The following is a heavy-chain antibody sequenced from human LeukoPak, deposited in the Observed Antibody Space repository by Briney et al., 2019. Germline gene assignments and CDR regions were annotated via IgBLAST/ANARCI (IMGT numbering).Heavy chain of an antibody. CDR1: GFTFSSYS. V-gene: IGHV3-21*01. D-gene: IGHD6-6*01. J-gene: IGHJ4*02. Sequence: GGSLRLSCAASGFTFSSYSMNWVRQAPGKGLEWVSSISSSSSYIYYADSVKGRFTISRDNAKNSLYLQMNSLRAEDTAVYYCASRIAARPPGGYWGQGTLVTVSS. CDR3: ASRIAARPPGGY. CDR2: ISSSSSYI.